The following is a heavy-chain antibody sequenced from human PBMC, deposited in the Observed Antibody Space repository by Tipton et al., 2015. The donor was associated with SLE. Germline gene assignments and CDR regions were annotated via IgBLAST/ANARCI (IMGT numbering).Heavy chain of an antibody. D-gene: IGHD6-13*01. Sequence: TLSLTCTVSGGSISSYYWSWIRQPPGKGLEWIGYIYYSGSTNYNPPLQSRVTISVDTSKNQFSLKLSSVTAADTAVYYCARVERAARGFDYWGQGTLVIVSS. J-gene: IGHJ4*02. CDR2: IYYSGST. CDR3: ARVERAARGFDY. V-gene: IGHV4-59*01. CDR1: GGSISSYY.